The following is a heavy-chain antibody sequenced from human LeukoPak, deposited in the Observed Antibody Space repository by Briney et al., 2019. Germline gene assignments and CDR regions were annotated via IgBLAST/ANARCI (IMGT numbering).Heavy chain of an antibody. V-gene: IGHV1-69*02. Sequence: SSVKVSCKASGGTFSSYTISWVRQAPGQGLEWMGRIIPILGIANYAQKFQGRVTITADKSTSTAYMEPSSLRSEDTAVYYCARVKERFLEWLSEDDAFDIWGQGTMVTVSS. CDR3: ARVKERFLEWLSEDDAFDI. CDR1: GGTFSSYT. J-gene: IGHJ3*02. CDR2: IIPILGIA. D-gene: IGHD3-3*01.